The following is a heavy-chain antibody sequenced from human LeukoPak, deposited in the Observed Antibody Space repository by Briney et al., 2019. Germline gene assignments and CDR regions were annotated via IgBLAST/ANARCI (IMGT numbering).Heavy chain of an antibody. J-gene: IGHJ3*01. CDR2: MSYDGTNK. Sequence: PGGSLRLSCAASGFTFSSYGMHWVRQAPDKGLEWVAVMSYDGTNKYYADSVKGRFTISRDNSKNTLYLQMNSLRAEDTAVYYCAKDRLERLRSPDVFDVWGQGTLVTVSS. V-gene: IGHV3-30*18. D-gene: IGHD1-1*01. CDR3: AKDRLERLRSPDVFDV. CDR1: GFTFSSYG.